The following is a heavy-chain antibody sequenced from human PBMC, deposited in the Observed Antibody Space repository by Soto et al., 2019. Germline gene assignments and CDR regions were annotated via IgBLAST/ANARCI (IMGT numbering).Heavy chain of an antibody. CDR2: IIPIFGTA. CDR3: ARQMVPKIPYYYYYGMDV. CDR1: GGTFSSYA. D-gene: IGHD2-8*01. V-gene: IGHV1-69*13. J-gene: IGHJ6*02. Sequence: SVKVSCKASGGTFSSYAISWVRQAPGQGLEWMGGIIPIFGTANYAQKFQGRVTITADESTSTAYMGLSSLRSEDTAVYYCARQMVPKIPYYYYYGMDVWGQGTTVTVSS.